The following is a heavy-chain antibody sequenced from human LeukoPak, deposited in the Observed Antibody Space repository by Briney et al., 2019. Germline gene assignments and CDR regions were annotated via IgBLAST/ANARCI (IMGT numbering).Heavy chain of an antibody. V-gene: IGHV3-72*01. CDR2: TKNKANSYTT. J-gene: IGHJ4*02. CDR3: ARWDSGSCSD. CDR1: GFTFSDHY. Sequence: GGSLRLSCAASGFTFSDHYMDWVRQAPGKGLEWVGRTKNKANSYTTEYAASVKGRFTISRDESKNSLYLQMNSLKTEDTAVCYCARWDSGSCSDWGQGTLVTVSS. D-gene: IGHD1-26*01.